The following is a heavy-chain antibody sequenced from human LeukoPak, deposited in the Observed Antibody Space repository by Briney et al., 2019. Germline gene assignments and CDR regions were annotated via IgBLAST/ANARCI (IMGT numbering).Heavy chain of an antibody. CDR1: GFTFSSYS. CDR3: ARGGGSGSYYLFDY. Sequence: PGGPLRLSCAASGFTFSSYSMNWVRQAPGKGLEWVSSISSSSSYIYYADSVKGRFTISRDNAKNSLYLQMNSLRAEDTAVYYCARGGGSGSYYLFDYWGQGTLVTVSS. J-gene: IGHJ4*02. CDR2: ISSSSSYI. D-gene: IGHD1-26*01. V-gene: IGHV3-21*01.